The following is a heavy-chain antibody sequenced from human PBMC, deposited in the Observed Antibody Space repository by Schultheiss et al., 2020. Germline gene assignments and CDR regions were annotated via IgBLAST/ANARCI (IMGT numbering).Heavy chain of an antibody. CDR3: ARYAAGAYHLDY. D-gene: IGHD6-25*01. V-gene: IGHV3-7*01. CDR2: INQDGSLT. J-gene: IGHJ4*02. CDR1: GFPFRDYW. Sequence: ESLKISCEASGFPFRDYWMSWVRQAPGKGLEWVAKINQDGSLTYSVDSVKGRFTISRDNAKDSLHLEMNSLRAEDMAVYYCARYAAGAYHLDYWGEGTLVTVSS.